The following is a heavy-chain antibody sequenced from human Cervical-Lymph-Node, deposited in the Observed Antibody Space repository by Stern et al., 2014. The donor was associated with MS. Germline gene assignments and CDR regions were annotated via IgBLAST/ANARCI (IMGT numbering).Heavy chain of an antibody. J-gene: IGHJ4*02. D-gene: IGHD5-18*01. CDR3: AKGYTYGSDVPDY. CDR2: ISSGSSYI. CDR1: GFTFSDYC. Sequence: QVQLVQSGGGLVKPGGSLRLSCAASGFTFSDYCMNWIRQAPGKGLAWVSVISSGSSYIQYADSVKGRFAISRDNAKNSLYLQMNSLRAEDTAVYYCAKGYTYGSDVPDYWGQGTLVTVSS. V-gene: IGHV3-11*06.